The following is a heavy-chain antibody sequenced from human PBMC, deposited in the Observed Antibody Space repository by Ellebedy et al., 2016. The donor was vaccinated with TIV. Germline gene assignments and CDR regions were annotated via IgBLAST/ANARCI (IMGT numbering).Heavy chain of an antibody. V-gene: IGHV1-69*13. D-gene: IGHD2-2*01. Sequence: AASVKVSCKASGGTFSSYAISWVRQAPGQGLEWMGGIIPIFGTANYAQKFQGRVTITADESTSTAYMELSSLRSEDTAVYYCARDEDCSSTSCPDAFDIWGQGTMVTVSS. CDR3: ARDEDCSSTSCPDAFDI. J-gene: IGHJ3*02. CDR1: GGTFSSYA. CDR2: IIPIFGTA.